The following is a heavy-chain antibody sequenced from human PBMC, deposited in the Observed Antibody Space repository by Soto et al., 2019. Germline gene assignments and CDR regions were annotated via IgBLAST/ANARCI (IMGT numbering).Heavy chain of an antibody. CDR2: MNPNSGNT. Sequence: ASVKVSCKASGYTFTSYDINWVRQATGQGLEWMGWMNPNSGNTGYAQKFQGRVTMTRNTSISTAYMELSSLRSEDTAVYYCARGGAFSYYYYYMDVWGKGTTVTVSS. CDR1: GYTFTSYD. V-gene: IGHV1-8*01. D-gene: IGHD3-3*02. CDR3: ARGGAFSYYYYYMDV. J-gene: IGHJ6*03.